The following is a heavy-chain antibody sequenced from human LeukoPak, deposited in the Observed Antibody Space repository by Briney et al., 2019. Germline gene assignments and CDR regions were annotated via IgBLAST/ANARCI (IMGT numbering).Heavy chain of an antibody. J-gene: IGHJ6*02. Sequence: SETLSLTCTVSGGSISSYYWSWIRQPPGKGLEWIGYIYYSGSTNYNPSLKSRVTISVDTSKNQFSLKLSSVTAADTAVYYCARGSGSGGSWSSSHYYYGMDVWGQGTTVTVSS. CDR1: GGSISSYY. CDR3: ARGSGSGGSWSSSHYYYGMDV. CDR2: IYYSGST. D-gene: IGHD2-15*01. V-gene: IGHV4-59*12.